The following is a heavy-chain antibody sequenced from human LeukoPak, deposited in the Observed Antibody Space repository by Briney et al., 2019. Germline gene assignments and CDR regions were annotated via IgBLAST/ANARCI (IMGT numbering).Heavy chain of an antibody. CDR2: IYSGGST. V-gene: IGHV3-66*01. D-gene: IGHD6-13*01. CDR3: ARDPSAVAINTYG. J-gene: IGHJ4*02. Sequence: GGSLRLSCAASGFTVSNNYMNWVRQAPGKGLEWVSLIYSGGSTHYTDSVKGRFTISRDSSRNTLYLQMNSLRVEDTAVYYCARDPSAVAINTYGWGQGTLVTVSS. CDR1: GFTVSNNY.